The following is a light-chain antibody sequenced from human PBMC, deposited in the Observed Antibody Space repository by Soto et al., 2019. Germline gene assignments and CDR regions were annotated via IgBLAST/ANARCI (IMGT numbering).Light chain of an antibody. CDR3: QQYGSSPSLT. V-gene: IGKV3-20*01. CDR1: QSVSSSY. Sequence: EIVLTQSPGTLSLSPGERATLSCRASQSVSSSYLAWYQQKPGQAPRLLIYGASSRATGIPDRFSGSGSGTDFSLTISRLEPEDFAVYYCQQYGSSPSLTFVPGTKVDIK. J-gene: IGKJ3*01. CDR2: GAS.